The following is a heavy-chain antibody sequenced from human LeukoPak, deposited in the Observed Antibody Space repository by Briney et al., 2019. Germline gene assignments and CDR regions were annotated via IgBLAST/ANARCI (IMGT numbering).Heavy chain of an antibody. Sequence: GGSLRLSCAASGFTFSSYAMSWVRQAPGKGLEWVSVISDSGGSTNYADSVKGRFTISRDNSKNTLYRQMSSLRAEDTAVYYFAKDNSVAGTKDWGQGTLVTVSS. CDR2: ISDSGGST. V-gene: IGHV3-23*01. CDR3: AKDNSVAGTKD. CDR1: GFTFSSYA. D-gene: IGHD6-19*01. J-gene: IGHJ4*02.